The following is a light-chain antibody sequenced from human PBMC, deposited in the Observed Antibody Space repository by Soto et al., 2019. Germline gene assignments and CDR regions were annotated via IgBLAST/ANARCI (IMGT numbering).Light chain of an antibody. CDR1: QSLLHSNGYNY. J-gene: IGKJ2*01. CDR2: LGS. CDR3: MQALQTPYT. Sequence: EIVMTQSPLSVPVTPGESASITCRASQSLLHSNGYNYLDWYLQKPGQSPQLLMYLGSNRASGVPDRVSGSGSGTDFTLKISRVEAEDVGVYYCMQALQTPYTFGQGTKLEIK. V-gene: IGKV2-28*01.